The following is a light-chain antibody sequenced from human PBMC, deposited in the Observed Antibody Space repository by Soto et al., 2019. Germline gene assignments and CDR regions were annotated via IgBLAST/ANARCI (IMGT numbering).Light chain of an antibody. Sequence: EIVMTQSPATLSVSPGERATLSCRASQSGSSTYLAWYQQKPGQAPRLLIYGASTRATGIPARFSGSGSGTEFTLTISSLQSEDFAVYYCQQYNNWPRTFGQGTKVDIK. CDR3: QQYNNWPRT. J-gene: IGKJ1*01. V-gene: IGKV3-15*01. CDR2: GAS. CDR1: QSGSSTY.